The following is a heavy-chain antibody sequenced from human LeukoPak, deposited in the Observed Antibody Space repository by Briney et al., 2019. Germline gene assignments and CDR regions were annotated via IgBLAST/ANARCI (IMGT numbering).Heavy chain of an antibody. CDR2: ITNSGRST. D-gene: IGHD4-17*01. CDR1: GFTFSSYA. V-gene: IGHV3-23*01. J-gene: IGHJ4*02. CDR3: AKHDYGDFTPSPYPI. Sequence: GGSLRLSCAASGFTFSSYAMSWVRQAPGKGLEWVSVITNSGRSTYYRESVKGRFTNSRDNSKNTLWLQMNSLRAEDTALYYCAKHDYGDFTPSPYPIGGRGTLVTVSS.